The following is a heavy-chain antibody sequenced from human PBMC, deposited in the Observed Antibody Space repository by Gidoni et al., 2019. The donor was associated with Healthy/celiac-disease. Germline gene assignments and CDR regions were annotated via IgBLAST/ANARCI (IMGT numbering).Heavy chain of an antibody. J-gene: IGHJ4*02. CDR2: IWYDGSNK. D-gene: IGHD4-17*01. CDR1: GFPFSSYG. V-gene: IGHV3-33*01. Sequence: QVQLVESGGGVVQPGRSLRLPCAASGFPFSSYGMHWVRQAPGKGLEWVAVIWYDGSNKYYAESVKGRFTISRDNSKNTLYLQMNSLRAEDTAVYYCARGADYGDYGDDYWGQGTLVTVSS. CDR3: ARGADYGDYGDDY.